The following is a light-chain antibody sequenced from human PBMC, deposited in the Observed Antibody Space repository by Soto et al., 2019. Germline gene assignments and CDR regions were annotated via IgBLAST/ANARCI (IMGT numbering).Light chain of an antibody. CDR2: GAS. V-gene: IGKV3-20*01. CDR1: QSVSSNY. Sequence: IGLTQSPGSLSLSTGERATLSCRASQSVSSNYVAWYQQKPGQAPRLLVHGASTRVTGIPDRFTGSGSETDFTLTISRLEPEDFAVYFCQQYGSTPRTFGQRTKVDIK. J-gene: IGKJ1*01. CDR3: QQYGSTPRT.